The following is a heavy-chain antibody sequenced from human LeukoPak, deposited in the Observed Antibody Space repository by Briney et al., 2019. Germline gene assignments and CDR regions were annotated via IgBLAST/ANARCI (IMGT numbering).Heavy chain of an antibody. CDR1: GGSISSSSYY. CDR3: ARGRYCSSTSCYWTYNWFDP. CDR2: IYYSGST. J-gene: IGHJ5*02. Sequence: SETLSLTCTVSGGSISSSSYYWGWIRQPPGKGLEWIGSIYYSGSTYYNPSLKSRVTISVDTSKNQFSLKLSSVTAADTAVYYCARGRYCSSTSCYWTYNWFDPWGQGTLVTGSS. D-gene: IGHD2-2*01. V-gene: IGHV4-39*01.